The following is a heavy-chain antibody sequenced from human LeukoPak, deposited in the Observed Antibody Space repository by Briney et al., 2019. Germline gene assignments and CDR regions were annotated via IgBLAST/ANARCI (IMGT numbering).Heavy chain of an antibody. V-gene: IGHV3-66*01. Sequence: GGSLRLSCAASGFTVSNSYMTWVRQAPGKGLEWVSIIYSGGSTYYADSVKGRFTISRDNSKNTLYLQTNSLRAEDTAVYYCARGGSGSGSYYTDYYGMDVWGQGTTVTVSS. CDR2: IYSGGST. J-gene: IGHJ6*02. CDR3: ARGGSGSGSYYTDYYGMDV. D-gene: IGHD3-10*01. CDR1: GFTVSNSY.